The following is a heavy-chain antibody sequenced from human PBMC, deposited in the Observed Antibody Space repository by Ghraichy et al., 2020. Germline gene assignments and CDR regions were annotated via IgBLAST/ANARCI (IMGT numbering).Heavy chain of an antibody. CDR2: INSDGSST. J-gene: IGHJ3*02. D-gene: IGHD1-26*01. CDR3: ARKATGDAFDI. V-gene: IGHV3-74*01. CDR1: GFTFSSYW. Sequence: GGSLRLSCAASGFTFSSYWMHWVRQAPGKGLVWVSRINSDGSSTSYADSVKGRFTISRDNAKNTLYLQMNSLRAEDTAVYYCARKATGDAFDIWGQGTMVTVSS.